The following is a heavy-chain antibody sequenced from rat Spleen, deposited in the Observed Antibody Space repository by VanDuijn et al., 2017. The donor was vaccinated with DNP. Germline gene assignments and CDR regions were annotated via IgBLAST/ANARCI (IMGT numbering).Heavy chain of an antibody. D-gene: IGHD1-11*01. CDR1: GFNFNDNW. V-gene: IGHV4-2*01. CDR3: AKGPNYGGYSDYFDY. CDR2: INKESGTI. J-gene: IGHJ2*01. Sequence: EVKLVESGGGLVQPGKSLKLSCAASGFNFNDNWMGWVRQAPGKGLEWIGEINKESGTIIYSPSLKDKLAISRDNAQNTLSLQMNKMGSEDTAIYHCAKGPNYGGYSDYFDYWGQGVMVTVSS.